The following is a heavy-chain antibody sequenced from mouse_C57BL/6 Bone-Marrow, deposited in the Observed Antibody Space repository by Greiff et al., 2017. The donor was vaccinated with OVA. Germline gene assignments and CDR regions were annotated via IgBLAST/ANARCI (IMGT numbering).Heavy chain of an antibody. J-gene: IGHJ4*01. CDR1: GYTFTSYW. CDR3: ARTPAFTTVVARDYYYAMDY. CDR2: IYPGSGST. V-gene: IGHV1-55*01. D-gene: IGHD1-1*01. Sequence: QVQLQQPGAELVKPGASVKMSCKASGYTFTSYWITWVKQRPGQGLEWIGDIYPGSGSTNYNEKFKSQATLTADKSSSTAYMQLSSLTSEDSAVYYCARTPAFTTVVARDYYYAMDYWGQGTSVTVSS.